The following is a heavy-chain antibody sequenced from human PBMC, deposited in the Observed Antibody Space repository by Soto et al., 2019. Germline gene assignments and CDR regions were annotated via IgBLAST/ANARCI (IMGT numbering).Heavy chain of an antibody. CDR3: ARVHVMVVAGSTFDY. CDR2: IYHGGTT. CDR1: VYSIISGSY. V-gene: IGHV4-38-2*02. J-gene: IGHJ4*01. Sequence: SETLSLTCTFSVYSIISGSYWAWSRQPPGKGPEWIASIYHGGTTFYNPSLKRRITISVDTSNNQFSLKLTSVTAADTAVYYCARVHVMVVAGSTFDYWGHGTLVTVSS. D-gene: IGHD6-19*01.